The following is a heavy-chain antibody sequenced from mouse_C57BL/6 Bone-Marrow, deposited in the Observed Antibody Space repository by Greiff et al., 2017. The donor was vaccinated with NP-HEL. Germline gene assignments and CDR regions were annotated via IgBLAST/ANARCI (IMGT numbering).Heavy chain of an antibody. CDR3: ARMGYGSSFFYAMDY. CDR1: GYTFTSYG. V-gene: IGHV1-81*01. D-gene: IGHD1-1*01. J-gene: IGHJ4*01. CDR2: IYPRSGNT. Sequence: VQLQQSGAELARPGASVKLSCKASGYTFTSYGISWVKQRTGQGLEWIGEIYPRSGNTYYNEKFKGKATLTADKSSSTAYMELRSLTSEDSAVYFCARMGYGSSFFYAMDYWGQGTSVTVSS.